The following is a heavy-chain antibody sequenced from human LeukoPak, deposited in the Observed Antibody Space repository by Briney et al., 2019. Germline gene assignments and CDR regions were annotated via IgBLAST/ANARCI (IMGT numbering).Heavy chain of an antibody. Sequence: PSQTLSLTCAVSGGSISSGGYYWSWIRQPPGKGLEWIGYIYHSGSTYYNPSLKSRVTISVDRSKNQFSLKLSSVTAADTAVYYCARAGDYGDYVFDYWGQGTLVTVSS. J-gene: IGHJ4*02. CDR1: GGSISSGGYY. CDR3: ARAGDYGDYVFDY. V-gene: IGHV4-30-2*01. CDR2: IYHSGST. D-gene: IGHD4-17*01.